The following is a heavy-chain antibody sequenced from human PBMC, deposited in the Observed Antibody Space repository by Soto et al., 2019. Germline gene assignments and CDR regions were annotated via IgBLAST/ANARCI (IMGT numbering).Heavy chain of an antibody. CDR1: GGSFSSSSYY. V-gene: IGHV4-39*01. J-gene: IGHJ4*02. Sequence: PSETMSLTSTVSGGSFSSSSYYWGWIRQPPGKGLEWIGNIYYNGYTYYNPSLKSRVTISIDTSKNQFSLKVISVTAADTAIYYCATRPHYGDPNAGFWGQGILVTGSS. CDR3: ATRPHYGDPNAGF. CDR2: IYYNGYT. D-gene: IGHD4-17*01.